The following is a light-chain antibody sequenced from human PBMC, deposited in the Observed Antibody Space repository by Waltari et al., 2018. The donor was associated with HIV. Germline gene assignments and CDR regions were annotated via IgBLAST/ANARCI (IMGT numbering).Light chain of an antibody. Sequence: SYELTQPSSVSVSPGQTARITCSGDVLAKNYARWFQQKPDQAPVLVIYKDIERPSGIPERFSGSSSGTTVTLTISGAQVEDEADYYCYSAADNAWVFGGGTKLTVL. J-gene: IGLJ3*02. CDR2: KDI. CDR3: YSAADNAWV. V-gene: IGLV3-27*01. CDR1: VLAKNY.